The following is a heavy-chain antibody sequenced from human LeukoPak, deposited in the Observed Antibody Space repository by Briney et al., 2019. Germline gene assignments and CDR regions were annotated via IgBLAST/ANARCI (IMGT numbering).Heavy chain of an antibody. CDR1: GYTFTGYY. V-gene: IGHV1-2*04. D-gene: IGHD3-16*01. CDR3: AVRGGSYYYYGMDV. Sequence: ASVKVSCKASGYTFTGYYMHWVRQAPEQGLEWMGWINPNSGGTIYAQNFQGWVTMTRDTSISTAYMELSSLRSEDTAVYYCAVRGGSYYYYGMDVWGQGTTATVSS. J-gene: IGHJ6*02. CDR2: INPNSGGT.